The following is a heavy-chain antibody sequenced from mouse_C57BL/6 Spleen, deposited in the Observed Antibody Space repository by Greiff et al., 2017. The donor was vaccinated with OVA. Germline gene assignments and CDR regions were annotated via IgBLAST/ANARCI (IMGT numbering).Heavy chain of an antibody. Sequence: EVKLVESEGGLVQPGSSMKLSCTASGFTFSDYYMAWVRQVPEKGLEWVANINYDGSSTYYLDSLKSRFIISRDNAKNILYLQMSSLKSEDTATYYCARAPDGYGYFDVWGTGTTVTVSS. D-gene: IGHD2-3*01. CDR1: GFTFSDYY. V-gene: IGHV5-16*01. CDR3: ARAPDGYGYFDV. J-gene: IGHJ1*03. CDR2: INYDGSST.